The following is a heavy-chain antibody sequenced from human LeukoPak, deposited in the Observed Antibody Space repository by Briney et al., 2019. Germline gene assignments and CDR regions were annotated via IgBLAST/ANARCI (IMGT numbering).Heavy chain of an antibody. Sequence: GGSLRLSCAASGFTFSSYEMNLVRQAPGKGLEWVSKISSSGSAIYYADSVKGRFTISRDNAKSTLYLQMNSLRAEDTAVYYCARGGSLGYWGQGTLVTVSS. CDR2: ISSSGSAI. CDR3: ARGGSLGY. J-gene: IGHJ4*02. V-gene: IGHV3-48*03. D-gene: IGHD6-19*01. CDR1: GFTFSSYE.